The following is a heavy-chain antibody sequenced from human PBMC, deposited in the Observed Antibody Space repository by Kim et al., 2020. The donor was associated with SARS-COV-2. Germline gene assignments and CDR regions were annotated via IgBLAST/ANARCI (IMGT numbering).Heavy chain of an antibody. J-gene: IGHJ4*02. Sequence: GGSLRLSCAASSFTFGHFAMNWVRQAPGKGLEWISSISDSGDSTYYADSVKGRFTISRDNSKNTLFLQMNSLRADDTAMYYCAKDFNLGFDSWGQGTLVT. CDR3: AKDFNLGFDS. D-gene: IGHD7-27*01. CDR2: ISDSGDST. CDR1: SFTFGHFA. V-gene: IGHV3-23*01.